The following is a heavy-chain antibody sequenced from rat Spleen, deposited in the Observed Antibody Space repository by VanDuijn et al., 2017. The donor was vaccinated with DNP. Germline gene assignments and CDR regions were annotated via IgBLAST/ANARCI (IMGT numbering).Heavy chain of an antibody. D-gene: IGHD1-4*01. CDR2: ISSDGGSA. J-gene: IGHJ3*01. CDR3: ARHVLPLRVWDY. Sequence: EVQLVESGGGLVQPGRSLKLSCSASGFSLRDYYMAWVRQTPTKGLEWVAYISSDGGSAYYGNSVKARFTISRDTAKSTLYLQMNSLRSEDMATYYCARHVLPLRVWDYWGQGTLVTVSS. CDR1: GFSLRDYY. V-gene: IGHV5-22*01.